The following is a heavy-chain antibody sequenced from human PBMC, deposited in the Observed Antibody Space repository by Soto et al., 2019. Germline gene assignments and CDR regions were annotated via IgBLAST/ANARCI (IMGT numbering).Heavy chain of an antibody. Sequence: SETLSLTCTVSGGSIRSYYWSWIRQPRGKGLEWIGYIYYSGSTNYNPSLKSRVTISVDTAKNQFSLKLSSVTAADTAVYYCASIYDSSGYYYGNNWFDPWGQGTLVTVSS. V-gene: IGHV4-59*08. J-gene: IGHJ5*02. CDR1: GGSIRSYY. CDR3: ASIYDSSGYYYGNNWFDP. D-gene: IGHD3-22*01. CDR2: IYYSGST.